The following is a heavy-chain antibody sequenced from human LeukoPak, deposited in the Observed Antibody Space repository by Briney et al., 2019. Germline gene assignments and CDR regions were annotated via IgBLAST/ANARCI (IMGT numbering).Heavy chain of an antibody. CDR2: IKSKTDGGTT. CDR1: GFTFSNAW. V-gene: IGHV3-15*01. J-gene: IGHJ4*02. CDR3: TTDNSGFNRGYFYYFVS. Sequence: GGSLRLSCAASGFTFSNAWMSWVRQAPGKGLEWVGRIKSKTDGGTTDYAVPVKGRFTISRDDSKTTLYLQMNSLKTEDTAVYYCTTDNSGFNRGYFYYFVSWGQGTLVTVSS. D-gene: IGHD3-22*01.